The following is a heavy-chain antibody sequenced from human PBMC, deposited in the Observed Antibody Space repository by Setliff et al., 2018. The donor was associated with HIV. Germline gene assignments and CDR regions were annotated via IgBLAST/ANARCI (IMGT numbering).Heavy chain of an antibody. CDR3: ARGGNSRAAWFDS. Sequence: SETLSLTCTVSGGSVTSGGHYWSWIRQQPGKAPEWIGYIHYTGSNFYNPSLTDRLTISVDTSKNQFSLKLSYVTAADTAVYYCARGGNSRAAWFDSWGQGTQVTV. CDR2: IHYTGSN. D-gene: IGHD5-12*01. CDR1: GGSVTSGGHY. J-gene: IGHJ5*01. V-gene: IGHV4-31*02.